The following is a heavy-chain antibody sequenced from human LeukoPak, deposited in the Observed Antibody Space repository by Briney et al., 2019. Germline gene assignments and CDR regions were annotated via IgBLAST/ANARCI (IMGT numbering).Heavy chain of an antibody. CDR2: ISGSGGST. D-gene: IGHD3-10*01. CDR3: ASTNHYYGSGTYDYYFDY. CDR1: GFTFSSYA. J-gene: IGHJ4*02. Sequence: GGSLRLSCAASGFTFSSYAMSWVRQAPGKGLEWVSAISGSGGSTYYADSVKGRFTISRDNSKNTLYLQMNSLRAEDTAVYYCASTNHYYGSGTYDYYFDYWGQGTLLTVSS. V-gene: IGHV3-23*01.